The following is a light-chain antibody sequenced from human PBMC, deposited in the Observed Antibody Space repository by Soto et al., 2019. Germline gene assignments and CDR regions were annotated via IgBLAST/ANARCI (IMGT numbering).Light chain of an antibody. J-gene: IGLJ2*01. V-gene: IGLV1-44*01. CDR2: GSD. CDR3: AAWDDSLDGPT. CDR1: TSNIGTYT. Sequence: QSVLSQQPSTSGTPGQRVTISCSGGTSNIGTYTVSWYQQFPETAPRLLIYGSDRRPSGVPDRFSGSKSGTSASLSFGGLHSEDEAHYYCAAWDDSLDGPTFGGGTKVTVL.